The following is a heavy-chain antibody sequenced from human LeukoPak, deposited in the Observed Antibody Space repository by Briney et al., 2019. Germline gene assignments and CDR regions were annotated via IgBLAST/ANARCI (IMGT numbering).Heavy chain of an antibody. CDR2: VFYSGST. CDR1: GGSIRSYY. D-gene: IGHD3-22*01. J-gene: IGHJ4*02. CDR3: ARMTKLGSSGYYWAGDLDY. Sequence: SETLSLTCTVSGGSIRSYYWSWIRQPPGKGLEWIGYVFYSGSTNYNPSLKSRLTISVDTSKNQFSLKLSSVTAADTAVYYCARMTKLGSSGYYWAGDLDYWGQGTLVTVSS. V-gene: IGHV4-59*01.